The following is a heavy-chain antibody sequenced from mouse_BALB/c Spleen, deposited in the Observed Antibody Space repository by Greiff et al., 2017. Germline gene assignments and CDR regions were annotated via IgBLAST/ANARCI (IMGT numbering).Heavy chain of an antibody. CDR1: GDSITSGY. V-gene: IGHV3-8*02. J-gene: IGHJ4*01. CDR2: ISYSGST. CDR3: ARSYGSSYNYYAMDY. Sequence: VQLKESGPSLVKPSQTLSLTCSVTGDSITSGYWNWIRKFPGNKLEYMGYISYSGSTYYNPSLKSRISITRDTSKNQYYLQLNSVTTEDTATYYCARSYGSSYNYYAMDYWGQGTSVTVSS. D-gene: IGHD1-1*01.